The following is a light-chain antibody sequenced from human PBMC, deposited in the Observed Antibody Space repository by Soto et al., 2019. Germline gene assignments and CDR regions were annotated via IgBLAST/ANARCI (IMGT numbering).Light chain of an antibody. J-gene: IGLJ2*01. CDR1: VIGSIS. Sequence: SYELTQPPSVSVAPGQTASITCGGNVIGSISVHWYQQKPGQAPVLVVFDDSDRPSGIPERFSGSNSRNMATLTISRVEAGDEADYYCQVWDSSSDHVIFGGGTKLTVL. CDR2: DDS. CDR3: QVWDSSSDHVI. V-gene: IGLV3-21*02.